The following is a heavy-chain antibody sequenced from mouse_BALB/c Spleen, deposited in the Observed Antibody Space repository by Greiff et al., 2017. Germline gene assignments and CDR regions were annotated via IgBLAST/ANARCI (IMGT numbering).Heavy chain of an antibody. V-gene: IGHV1-54*01. J-gene: IGHJ4*01. D-gene: IGHD1-1*01. CDR1: GYAFTNYL. Sequence: VQLQQSGAELVRPGTSVTVSCKASGYAFTNYLIEWVKQRPGQGLEWIGVINPGSGGTNYNEKFKGKATLTADKSSSTAYMQLSSLTSDDSAVYFCARIRYGSSYDYAMDYWGQGTSVTVSS. CDR3: ARIRYGSSYDYAMDY. CDR2: INPGSGGT.